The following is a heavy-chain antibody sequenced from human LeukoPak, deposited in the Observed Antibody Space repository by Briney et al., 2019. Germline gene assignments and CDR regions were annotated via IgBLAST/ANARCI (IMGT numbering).Heavy chain of an antibody. D-gene: IGHD5-24*01. CDR3: ARAEGGDGYNYFDY. V-gene: IGHV4-39*07. CDR2: IYYSGST. J-gene: IGHJ4*02. CDR1: GGSISSSSYY. Sequence: KSSETLSLTCTVSGGSISSSSYYWGWIRQPPGKGLEWIGSIYYSGSTYYNPSLKSRVTISVDTSKNQFSLKLSSVTAADTAVYYCARAEGGDGYNYFDYWGQGTLVTVSS.